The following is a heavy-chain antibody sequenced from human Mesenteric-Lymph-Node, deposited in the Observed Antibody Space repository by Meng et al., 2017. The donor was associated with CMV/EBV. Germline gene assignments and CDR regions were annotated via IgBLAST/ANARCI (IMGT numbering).Heavy chain of an antibody. CDR1: GFTFDDYT. D-gene: IGHD3-3*01. Sequence: GGSLRLSCAASGFTFDDYTMHWVRQAPGKGLEWVSLISWDGGSTYYADSVKGRFTISRDNSKNSLYLQMNSLRAEDTAVYYCARSHYDFWTGYPGDAFDLWGQGTMVTVSS. CDR2: ISWDGGST. J-gene: IGHJ3*01. V-gene: IGHV3-43*01. CDR3: ARSHYDFWTGYPGDAFDL.